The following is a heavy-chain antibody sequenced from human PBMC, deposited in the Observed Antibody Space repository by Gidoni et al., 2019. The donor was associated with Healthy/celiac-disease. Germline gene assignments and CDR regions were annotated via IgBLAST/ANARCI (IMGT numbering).Heavy chain of an antibody. V-gene: IGHV3-11*01. Sequence: QVQLVESGGGLVKPGGSLRLSCAASGFPFSDYYMSWIRQAPGKGLEWVSYISSSGCTIYYADSVKGRFTISRDNAKNSLYLQMNSLRAEDTAVYYCARSFRYSGPSFWVRGAYFDWFDPWGQGTLVTVSS. CDR3: ARSFRYSGPSFWVRGAYFDWFDP. J-gene: IGHJ5*02. CDR2: ISSSGCTI. CDR1: GFPFSDYY. D-gene: IGHD3-10*01.